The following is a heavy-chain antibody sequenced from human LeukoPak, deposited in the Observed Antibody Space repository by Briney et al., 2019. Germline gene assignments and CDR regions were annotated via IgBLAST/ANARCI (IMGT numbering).Heavy chain of an antibody. D-gene: IGHD3-10*01. V-gene: IGHV1-69*05. J-gene: IGHJ5*02. CDR2: IIPIFGTA. CDR3: ARAGITMVRGVLTYDWFDP. CDR1: GGTFSSYA. Sequence: ASVKVSCKASGGTFSSYAISWVRQAPGQGLEWMGGIIPIFGTANYAQKFQGRVTITTDESTSTAYMELSSLRSEDSAVYYCARAGITMVRGVLTYDWFDPWGQGTLVTVSS.